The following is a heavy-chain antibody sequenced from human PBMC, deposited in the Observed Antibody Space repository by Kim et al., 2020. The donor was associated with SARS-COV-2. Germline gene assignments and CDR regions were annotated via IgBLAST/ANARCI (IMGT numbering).Heavy chain of an antibody. Sequence: GGSLRLSCAASGFTFSSYAMHWVRQAPGKGLEWVAVISYDGSNKYYADSVKGRFTISRDNSKNTLYLQMNSLRAEDTAVYYCAGYGSGSDYNPYYYYGM. CDR1: GFTFSSYA. CDR2: ISYDGSNK. CDR3: AGYGSGSDYNPYYYYGM. D-gene: IGHD3-10*01. J-gene: IGHJ6*01. V-gene: IGHV3-30-3*01.